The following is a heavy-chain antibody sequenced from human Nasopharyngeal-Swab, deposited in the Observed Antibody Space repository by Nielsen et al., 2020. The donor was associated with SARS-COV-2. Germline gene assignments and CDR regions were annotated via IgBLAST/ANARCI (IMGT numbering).Heavy chain of an antibody. D-gene: IGHD3-10*01. CDR2: IYYSGST. J-gene: IGHJ6*03. V-gene: IGHV4-39*07. Sequence: WIRQPPGKGLEWIGSIYYSGSTYYNPSLKSRVTISVDTSKNQFSLKLSSVTAADTAVYYCARESGRVGSYFYYYYYMDVWGKGTTVTVSS. CDR3: ARESGRVGSYFYYYYYMDV.